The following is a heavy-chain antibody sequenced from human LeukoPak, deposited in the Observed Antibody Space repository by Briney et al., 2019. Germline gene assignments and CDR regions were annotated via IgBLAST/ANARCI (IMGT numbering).Heavy chain of an antibody. CDR1: GDSISSNNW. V-gene: IGHV4-4*02. J-gene: IGHJ4*02. CDR3: ARVFGGYDGALAY. Sequence: SETLSLTCAVSGDSISSNNWWSWVRQTSGKGLEWIGEIYHSGSTTNYNPSPKSRVTMSVDKSKNQFSLKLTSVTAADTAVYYCARVFGGYDGALAYWGQGTLVTVSS. CDR2: IYHSGSTT. D-gene: IGHD5-12*01.